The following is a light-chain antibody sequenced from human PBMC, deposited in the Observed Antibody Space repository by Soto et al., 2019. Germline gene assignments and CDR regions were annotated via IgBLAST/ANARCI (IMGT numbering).Light chain of an antibody. Sequence: EIVMTQSPVTLSVSPGERATLSCRASHDVSSRLAWYQQKPGQAPRLLIYDASTRATGLPARFSGSGSGTEFTLTISSLQSEDFAVYYYQHYTNWPLTFGGGTKVEIK. CDR3: QHYTNWPLT. CDR2: DAS. V-gene: IGKV3-15*01. CDR1: HDVSSR. J-gene: IGKJ4*01.